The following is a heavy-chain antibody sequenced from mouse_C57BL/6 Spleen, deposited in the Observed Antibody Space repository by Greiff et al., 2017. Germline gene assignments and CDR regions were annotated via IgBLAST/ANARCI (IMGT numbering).Heavy chain of an antibody. CDR2: SSGGGGNT. CDR1: GFTFSSYT. V-gene: IGHV5-9*01. Sequence: EVMLVESGGGLVKPGGSLKLSCAASGFTFSSYTMSWVRQTPEKRLEWVATSSGGGGNTYYPDSVKGRFTIPRDNAKNTLYLQMSSLRSEDTALYYCARRENYYGSSFDYWGQGTTLTVSS. CDR3: ARRENYYGSSFDY. J-gene: IGHJ2*01. D-gene: IGHD1-1*01.